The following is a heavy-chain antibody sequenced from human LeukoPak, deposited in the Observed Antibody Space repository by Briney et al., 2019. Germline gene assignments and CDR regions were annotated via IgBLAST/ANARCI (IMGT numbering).Heavy chain of an antibody. J-gene: IGHJ4*02. CDR1: GYSISSGYY. D-gene: IGHD2-2*01. Sequence: PSETLSLTCTVSGYSISSGYYWGWIRQPPGKGLEWIGSIYHSGSTYYNPSLKSRVTISVDTSKNQFSLKLSSVTAADTAVYYCARTYCSSTSRFMAYFDYWGQGTLVTVSS. CDR2: IYHSGST. V-gene: IGHV4-38-2*02. CDR3: ARTYCSSTSRFMAYFDY.